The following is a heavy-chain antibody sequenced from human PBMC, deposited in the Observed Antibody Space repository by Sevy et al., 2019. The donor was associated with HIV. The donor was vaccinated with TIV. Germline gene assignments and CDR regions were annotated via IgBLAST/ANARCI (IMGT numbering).Heavy chain of an antibody. CDR2: IGTAGDT. Sequence: GGSLRLSCAASGFTFSSYDMHWVRQATGKGLEWVSAIGTAGDTYYPGSVKGRFTISRENAKNSLYLQMNSLRAGDTAVYYCARGGRYSYGYSYYYGMDVWGQWTTVTVSS. J-gene: IGHJ6*02. D-gene: IGHD5-18*01. V-gene: IGHV3-13*01. CDR1: GFTFSSYD. CDR3: ARGGRYSYGYSYYYGMDV.